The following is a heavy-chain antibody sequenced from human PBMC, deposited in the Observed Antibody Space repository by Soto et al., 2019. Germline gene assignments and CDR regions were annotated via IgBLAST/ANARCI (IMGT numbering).Heavy chain of an antibody. CDR1: GDSVSSDSVA. CDR3: ARYQTYNNGSKWFDN. D-gene: IGHD1-20*01. CDR2: TYYRSKWYN. V-gene: IGHV6-1*01. Sequence: SQTLSLTCAISGDSVSSDSVAWNWIRQSPSRGLEWLGRTYYRSKWYNDYAVSVKSRITIHSDTSKNQFSLHLNSVTPEDTAVYYCARYQTYNNGSKWFDNGGQRTLVTVPS. J-gene: IGHJ5*02.